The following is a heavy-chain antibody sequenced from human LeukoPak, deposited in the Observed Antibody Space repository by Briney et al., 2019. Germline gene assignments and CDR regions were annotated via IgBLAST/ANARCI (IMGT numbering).Heavy chain of an antibody. D-gene: IGHD5/OR15-5a*01. V-gene: IGHV4-59*12. CDR1: GGSISSYY. CDR3: ARASYSLRLPRPIDLDY. Sequence: SETLSLTCTVSGGSISSYYWSWVRQPPGKGLEWIGYIYYSGSTKYSASLKSGVTISVDKYKKQFSLKLSSVTAADTAVYYCARASYSLRLPRPIDLDYWGQGTLVTVSS. J-gene: IGHJ4*02. CDR2: IYYSGST.